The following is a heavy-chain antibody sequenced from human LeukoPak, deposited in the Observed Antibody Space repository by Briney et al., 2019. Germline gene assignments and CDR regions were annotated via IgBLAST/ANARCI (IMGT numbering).Heavy chain of an antibody. Sequence: LETLSLTCSVSGDSISYFYWSWIRQAAGKGLEWIGRISGSGSTDYNASLKSRVTMSVDTSKNKLSLKVISVTAADTAVYYCARGVIAASGNDFDYWGQGTLVTVSS. CDR1: GDSISYFY. J-gene: IGHJ4*02. CDR2: ISGSGST. D-gene: IGHD6-13*01. V-gene: IGHV4-4*07. CDR3: ARGVIAASGNDFDY.